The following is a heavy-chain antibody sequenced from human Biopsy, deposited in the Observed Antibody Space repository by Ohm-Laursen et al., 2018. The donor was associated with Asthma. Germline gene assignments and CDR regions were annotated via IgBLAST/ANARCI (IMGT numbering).Heavy chain of an antibody. CDR3: ARTYYDFLAGQVNDAFAM. J-gene: IGHJ3*02. D-gene: IGHD3-9*01. Sequence: ASVKVSCKASGYTFINYAIHWVRQAPGQRLEWMGWINAGNGNTKYSQKFQGRVTISRDTSASTAYMDLSSLRSEDTAVYYCARTYYDFLAGQVNDAFAMWGQGTMATVSS. CDR1: GYTFINYA. CDR2: INAGNGNT. V-gene: IGHV1-3*01.